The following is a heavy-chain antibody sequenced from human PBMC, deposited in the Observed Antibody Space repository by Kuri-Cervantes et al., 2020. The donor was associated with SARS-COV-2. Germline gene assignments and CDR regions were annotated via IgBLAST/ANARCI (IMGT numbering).Heavy chain of an antibody. CDR1: GFTVSSNY. CDR2: IYSGGST. V-gene: IGHV3-66*02. J-gene: IGHJ6*02. CDR3: ARVEVAGMSYGMDV. Sequence: GGSLRLSCAASGFTVSSNYMSWVRQAPGKGLEWVSVIYSGGSTYYADSVKGRFTISRDNSKNTLYLQMNSLRAEDTAVYYCARVEVAGMSYGMDVWGQGTTVTVS. D-gene: IGHD6-19*01.